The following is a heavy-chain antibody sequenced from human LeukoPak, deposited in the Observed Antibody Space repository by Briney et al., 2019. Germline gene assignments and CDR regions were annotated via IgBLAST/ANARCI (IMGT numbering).Heavy chain of an antibody. J-gene: IGHJ3*02. CDR1: GFTFNSFD. CDR2: IWLDGSTK. V-gene: IGHV3-33*01. CDR3: TRELPLTISAFEI. D-gene: IGHD3-9*01. Sequence: GRSLRLSCAASGFTFNSFDMDWVRQAPGRGLEWVAGIWLDGSTKYYADSVKGRFTISRDNSKNTLYLQMNSLRAEDTAVYYCTRELPLTISAFEIWGQGTKVTVSS.